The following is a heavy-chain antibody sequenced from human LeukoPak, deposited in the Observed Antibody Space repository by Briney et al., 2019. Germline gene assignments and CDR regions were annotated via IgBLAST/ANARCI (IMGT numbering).Heavy chain of an antibody. CDR3: ARVRFLAYFDY. D-gene: IGHD3-3*01. J-gene: IGHJ4*02. Sequence: SETLSLTCTVSGGSISSGDYYWNWIRQPPGKGLEWIGYIYYSGSTYYNPSLKSRVTISVDTSKNQFTLKLSSVTAADTAVYYCARVRFLAYFDYWGQGTLVTVSS. CDR2: IYYSGST. V-gene: IGHV4-30-4*01. CDR1: GGSISSGDYY.